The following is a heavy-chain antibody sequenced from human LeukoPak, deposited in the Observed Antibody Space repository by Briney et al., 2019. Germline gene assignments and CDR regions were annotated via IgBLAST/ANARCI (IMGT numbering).Heavy chain of an antibody. CDR3: SRHQRASQYYFDY. CDR2: ISDDTYTI. V-gene: IGHV3-48*01. Sequence: PGGSLRLSCTASGFTFSSHSMSWVRRAPGRGLEWVSFISDDTYTIHYADSVRGRFTVSRDNAKNSLYLQVSSLRAEDTAVYYCSRHQRASQYYFDYWGQGTLLAVSS. CDR1: GFTFSSHS. J-gene: IGHJ4*02.